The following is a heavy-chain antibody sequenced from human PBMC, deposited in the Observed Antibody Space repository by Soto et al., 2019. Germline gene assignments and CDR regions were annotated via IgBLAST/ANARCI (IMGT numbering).Heavy chain of an antibody. D-gene: IGHD6-13*01. Sequence: ASVKVSCKASGYTFTSYAMHWVRQAPGQRLEWMGWINAGNGNTKNSQKFQGRVTITRDTSASTAYMELSSLRSEDTAVYYCARDRSRIAAGRFDPWGQGTLVTVSS. V-gene: IGHV1-3*01. CDR1: GYTFTSYA. CDR3: ARDRSRIAAGRFDP. CDR2: INAGNGNT. J-gene: IGHJ5*02.